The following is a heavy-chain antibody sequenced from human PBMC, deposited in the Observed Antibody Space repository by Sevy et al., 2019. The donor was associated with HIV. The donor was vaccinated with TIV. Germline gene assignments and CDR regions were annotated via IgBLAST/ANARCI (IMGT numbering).Heavy chain of an antibody. D-gene: IGHD3-10*01. CDR3: ARFWVVVRGVIPYYYYCMDV. Sequence: PLSFPAIFPVGSITGGVTNGSGTGHPPGKGREGIGYIYYGGSTNYNPSLKSRVTISVDTSKNQFSLKLSSVTAADTAVYYCARFWVVVRGVIPYYYYCMDVWGQGTTVTVSS. J-gene: IGHJ6*02. CDR2: IYYGGST. CDR1: VGSITGGVTN. V-gene: IGHV4-31*03.